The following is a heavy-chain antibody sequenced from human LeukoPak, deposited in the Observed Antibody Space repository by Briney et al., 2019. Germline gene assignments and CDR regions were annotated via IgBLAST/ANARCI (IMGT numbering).Heavy chain of an antibody. CDR1: GGSFSGYY. CDR3: ARASPYYYDSSGYYRAYYYYYMDV. Sequence: PSETLSLTCAVSGGSFSGYYWSWIRQPPGKGLEWIGEINHSGSTNYNPSLKSRVTISVDTSKNQFSLKLSSVTAADTAVYYCARASPYYYDSSGYYRAYYYYYMDVWGKGTTVTVSS. V-gene: IGHV4-34*01. CDR2: INHSGST. D-gene: IGHD3-22*01. J-gene: IGHJ6*03.